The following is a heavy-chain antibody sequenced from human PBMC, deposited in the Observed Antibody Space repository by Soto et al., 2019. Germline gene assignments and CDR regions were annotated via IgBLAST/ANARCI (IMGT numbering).Heavy chain of an antibody. CDR3: AREGDQSGYDYGLDF. V-gene: IGHV1-3*01. Sequence: VASVKVSCKASGYTFTRFAIHWVRQAPGQSLEWMGWINAVNGNKKYSQKFQGRVTITMDTSANTVHMEVSSLTSEDTALYYCAREGDQSGYDYGLDFWGQGTLVTVSS. D-gene: IGHD5-12*01. J-gene: IGHJ4*02. CDR1: GYTFTRFA. CDR2: INAVNGNK.